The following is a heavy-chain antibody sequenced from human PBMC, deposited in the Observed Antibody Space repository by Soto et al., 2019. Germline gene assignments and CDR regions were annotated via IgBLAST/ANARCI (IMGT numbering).Heavy chain of an antibody. CDR1: GYSLTSYF. J-gene: IGHJ6*02. Sequence: QVQLVQSGAEVKEPGASVKVSCKASGYSLTSYFMHWVRQAPGQGLEWMGIINPSGGRTTHAQRFQGRVTMTSDTSTSTVHMELSSLRSEDTAVYYCARIVRDDYGDYSSYGMDIWGQGTTVTVPS. D-gene: IGHD4-17*01. V-gene: IGHV1-46*01. CDR3: ARIVRDDYGDYSSYGMDI. CDR2: INPSGGRT.